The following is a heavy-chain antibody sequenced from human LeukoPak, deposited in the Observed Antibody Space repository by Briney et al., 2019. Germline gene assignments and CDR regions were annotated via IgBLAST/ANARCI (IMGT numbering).Heavy chain of an antibody. Sequence: SETLSLTCAVYGGSFSGYYWSWIRQPPGNGLEWIGEINHSGSTNYNPSLKSRVTISVDTSKNQFSLKLSSVTAADTAVYYCARGRWFQLFDYWGQGTLVTVSS. D-gene: IGHD4-23*01. CDR3: ARGRWFQLFDY. V-gene: IGHV4-34*01. CDR2: INHSGST. CDR1: GGSFSGYY. J-gene: IGHJ4*02.